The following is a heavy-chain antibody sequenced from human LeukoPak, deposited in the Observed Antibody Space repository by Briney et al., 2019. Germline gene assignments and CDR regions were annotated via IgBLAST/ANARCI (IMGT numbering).Heavy chain of an antibody. Sequence: GGSLRLSCAASGFTFSSYAMSWVRQAPGKGLEWVSAISGGGGSTYYADSVKGRFTIPRDNSKNTLYLQMNNLRAEDTALYYCAKGSPLWFGELLFNSWGQGTLVTVSS. V-gene: IGHV3-23*01. D-gene: IGHD3-10*01. CDR2: ISGGGGST. CDR1: GFTFSSYA. CDR3: AKGSPLWFGELLFNS. J-gene: IGHJ5*02.